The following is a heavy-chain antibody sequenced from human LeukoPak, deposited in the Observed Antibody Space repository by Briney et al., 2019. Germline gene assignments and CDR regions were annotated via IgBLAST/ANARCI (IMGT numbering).Heavy chain of an antibody. J-gene: IGHJ1*01. CDR3: ATYSSLNRREFQY. Sequence: GGSLRLSCAASGFTFSSCWMSWVRQAPGKGLQWVANIKTDGSEKYYVDSVKGRFTISRDNAKNSLYLQMNSLRAEDTAVYYCATYSSLNRREFQYWGQGTLLTVSS. D-gene: IGHD3-22*01. CDR2: IKTDGSEK. V-gene: IGHV3-7*01. CDR1: GFTFSSCW.